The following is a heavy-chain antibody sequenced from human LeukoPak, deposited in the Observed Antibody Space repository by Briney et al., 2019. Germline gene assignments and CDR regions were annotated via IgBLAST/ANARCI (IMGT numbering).Heavy chain of an antibody. CDR3: AKDKGARGDYSSSWMNAFDI. CDR1: GFTYDVYA. J-gene: IGHJ3*02. D-gene: IGHD6-13*01. V-gene: IGHV3-9*01. CDR2: ISWNSGSI. Sequence: GGSLTLSCGASGFTYDVYAMLWVRQAPGEALEWFSGISWNSGSIGYADSVKGRFTISRDNAKNSLYLQLNSLRAEDTALYYCAKDKGARGDYSSSWMNAFDIWGQGTMVTVSS.